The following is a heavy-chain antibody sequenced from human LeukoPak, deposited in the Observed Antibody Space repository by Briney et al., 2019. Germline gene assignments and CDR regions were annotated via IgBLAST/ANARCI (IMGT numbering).Heavy chain of an antibody. CDR2: IHSRGTT. D-gene: IGHD4-17*01. CDR3: ARLPTGYPNWFDP. J-gene: IGHJ5*02. V-gene: IGHV4-39*01. Sequence: SETLSLTCTVSGASLTSNSGYNWGWVRQPPGKGLEWIATIHSRGTTYYSPSLESRLTISLDTSRNQFSLKLRSVTAADSAVYFCARLPTGYPNWFDPWGQGTLVTVSS. CDR1: GASLTSNSGYN.